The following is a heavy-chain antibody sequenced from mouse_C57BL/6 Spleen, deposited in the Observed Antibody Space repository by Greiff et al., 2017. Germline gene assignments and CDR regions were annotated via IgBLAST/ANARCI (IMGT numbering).Heavy chain of an antibody. V-gene: IGHV14-3*01. J-gene: IGHJ2*01. Sequence: VQLQQSVAELVRPGASVKLSCTASGFNIQNTYLHWVKQRPEQGLEWIGRIDPANGNTTSAPKFQGKATVTADTSSNTAYLQLSSLTSEDSAIYYCASGLRYFDYWGQGTTLTVSS. CDR1: GFNIQNTY. CDR2: IDPANGNT. CDR3: ASGLRYFDY. D-gene: IGHD3-1*01.